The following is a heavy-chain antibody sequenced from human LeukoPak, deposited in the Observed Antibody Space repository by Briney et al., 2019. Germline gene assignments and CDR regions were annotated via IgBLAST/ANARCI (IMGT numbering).Heavy chain of an antibody. J-gene: IGHJ3*02. Sequence: GASVKVSCKASGGTFSTHSIGWVRQAPGQELEWMGRIIPILNLPNYAQKFKARVTITADKSTGTAYMELSSLKYDDTGVYYCAGGTIAVAGSGSFEIWGQGTLVTVSS. CDR3: AGGTIAVAGSGSFEI. V-gene: IGHV1-69*02. D-gene: IGHD6-19*01. CDR1: GGTFSTHS. CDR2: IIPILNLP.